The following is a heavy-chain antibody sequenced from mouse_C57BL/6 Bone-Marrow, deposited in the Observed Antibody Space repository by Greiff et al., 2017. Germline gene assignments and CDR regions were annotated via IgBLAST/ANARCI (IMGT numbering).Heavy chain of an antibody. CDR1: GYTFTSYW. CDR2: IYPGSGST. J-gene: IGHJ4*01. D-gene: IGHD1-1*01. V-gene: IGHV1-55*01. Sequence: QVQLQQPGAELVKPGASVKMSCKASGYTFTSYWITWVKQRPGQGLEWIGDIYPGSGSTNYNEKFKSKATLTVDTSSSTAYMQLSSLTSEDSAVYHCASSDYYGSSYYAMDYWGQGTSVTVSS. CDR3: ASSDYYGSSYYAMDY.